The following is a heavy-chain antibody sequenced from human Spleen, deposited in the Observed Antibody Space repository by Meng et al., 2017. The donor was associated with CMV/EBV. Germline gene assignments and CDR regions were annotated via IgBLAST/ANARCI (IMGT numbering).Heavy chain of an antibody. D-gene: IGHD1-26*01. J-gene: IGHJ4*02. V-gene: IGHV3-74*01. CDR3: ARDWSGSDDY. Sequence: LSLTCAASGFTLSRYWMHWVRQAPGKGLVWVSRINEDGSRTDYADSVKGRFTSSRDNGENTLYLEMNSLRAENTAVYYCARDWSGSDDYWGQGTLVTVSS. CDR2: INEDGSRT. CDR1: GFTLSRYW.